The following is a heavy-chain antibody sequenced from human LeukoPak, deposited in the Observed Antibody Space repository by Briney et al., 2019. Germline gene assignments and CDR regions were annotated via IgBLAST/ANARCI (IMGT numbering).Heavy chain of an antibody. D-gene: IGHD6-13*01. V-gene: IGHV3-66*01. CDR1: GFTVSSSS. J-gene: IGHJ6*02. CDR2: ISSDGNT. CDR3: ARGQEQFSSPWQWGPRRKNFYYYGMDV. Sequence: PGGSLRLSCAASGFTVSSSSMNWVRLGPGKGLEWVSVISSDGNTYYADSVKGGFTISRDNSRNTLSLQMHGLRADDTAVYCARGQEQFSSPWQWGPRRKNFYYYGMDVWGQGTTVTVSS.